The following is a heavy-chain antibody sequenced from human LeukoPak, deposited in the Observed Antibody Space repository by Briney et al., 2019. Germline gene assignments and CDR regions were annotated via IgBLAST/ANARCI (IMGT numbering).Heavy chain of an antibody. Sequence: GGSLRLSCAASGFTFSSYEMNWVRQAPGKGLEWVSYISSSGSTIYYADSVKGRFTISRDNAKNSLYLQMNSLRAEDTAVYYCARDRDYYYYMDVWGKGTTVTVSS. CDR1: GFTFSSYE. J-gene: IGHJ6*03. V-gene: IGHV3-48*03. CDR3: ARDRDYYYYMDV. CDR2: ISSSGSTI.